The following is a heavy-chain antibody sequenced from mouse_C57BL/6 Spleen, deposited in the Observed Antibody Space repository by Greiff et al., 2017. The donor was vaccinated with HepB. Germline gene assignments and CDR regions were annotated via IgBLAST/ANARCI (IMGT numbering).Heavy chain of an antibody. V-gene: IGHV1-4*01. CDR3: ARVWAYYSNYGFAY. J-gene: IGHJ3*01. CDR1: GYTFTSYT. Sequence: QVQLKESGAELARPGASVKMSCKASGYTFTSYTMHWVKQRPGQGLEWIGYINPSSGYTKYNQKFKDKATLTADKSSSTAYMQLSSLTSEDSAVYYCARVWAYYSNYGFAYWGQGTLVTVSA. D-gene: IGHD2-5*01. CDR2: INPSSGYT.